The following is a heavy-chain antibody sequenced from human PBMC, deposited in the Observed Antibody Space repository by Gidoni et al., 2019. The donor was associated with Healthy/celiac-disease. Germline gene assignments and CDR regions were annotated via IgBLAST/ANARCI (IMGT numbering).Heavy chain of an antibody. CDR3: AILGYCSGGSCYPADFDY. J-gene: IGHJ4*02. CDR2: INHSGST. Sequence: QVQLQQWGAGLLKPSETLSLTCAVYGGSFSGYYWSWIRQPPGKGREWIGEINHSGSTNYNPSLKSRVTISVDTSKNQFSLKLSSVTAADTAVYYCAILGYCSGGSCYPADFDYWGQGTLVTVSS. D-gene: IGHD2-15*01. V-gene: IGHV4-34*01. CDR1: GGSFSGYY.